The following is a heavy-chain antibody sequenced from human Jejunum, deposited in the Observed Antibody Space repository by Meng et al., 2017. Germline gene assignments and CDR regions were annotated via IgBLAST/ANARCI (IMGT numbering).Heavy chain of an antibody. Sequence: SGPTLVKPTQTLTLTCTFSGFSLTTSGVGVGWIRQPPGKALESLALIYWDDDKRYSPSLRSRLTIVKDASANQVFLIMTNMDPVDTATYYCAHRLGPSGSSWDVGYFDYWGQGNRVTVSS. V-gene: IGHV2-5*02. CDR1: GFSLTTSGVG. CDR3: AHRLGPSGSSWDVGYFDY. CDR2: IYWDDDK. D-gene: IGHD6-13*01. J-gene: IGHJ4*02.